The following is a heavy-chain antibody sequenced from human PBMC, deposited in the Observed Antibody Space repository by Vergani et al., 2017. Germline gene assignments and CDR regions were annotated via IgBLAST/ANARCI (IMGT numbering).Heavy chain of an antibody. CDR1: GGTFSSYA. CDR2: IIPIFGTA. CDR3: AGAGWEWELLRLGYYYYGMDV. Sequence: QVQLVQSGAEVKKPGSSVKVSCKASGGTFSSYAISWVRQAPGQGLEWMGGIIPIFGTANYAQKFQGRVTITADESTSTAYMELSSLRSEDTAVYYCAGAGWEWELLRLGYYYYGMDVWGQGTTVTVSS. V-gene: IGHV1-69*01. J-gene: IGHJ6*02. D-gene: IGHD1-26*01.